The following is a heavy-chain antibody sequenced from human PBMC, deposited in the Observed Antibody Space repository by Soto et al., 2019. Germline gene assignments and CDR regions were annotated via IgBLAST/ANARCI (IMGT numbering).Heavy chain of an antibody. Sequence: EVQLVESGGGLVQPGGSLRLSCAASGLTVSTNPMSWVRQAPGKGLXWVSVIYTGGGTHYADSVKGRFTISRDNSKNTVNLQMNXXXXXXXXXXXXAXXXXGHWXQGTLV. CDR1: GLTVSTNP. CDR2: IYTGGGT. CDR3: AXXXXGH. V-gene: IGHV3-66*01. J-gene: IGHJ4*02.